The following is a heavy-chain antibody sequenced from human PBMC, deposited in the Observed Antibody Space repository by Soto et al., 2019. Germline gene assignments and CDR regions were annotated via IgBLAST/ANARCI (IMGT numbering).Heavy chain of an antibody. CDR1: GFTVSSNY. J-gene: IGHJ4*02. Sequence: PGGSLRLSCAASGFTVSSNYVSWVRQAPGKGLEWVSVIYSGGSTYYADSVKGRLTISRDNSKNTLYLQMNSLRAEDTAVYYCARNYYDSGGGFDYWGQGTLVTVSS. CDR3: ARNYYDSGGGFDY. D-gene: IGHD3-22*01. V-gene: IGHV3-53*01. CDR2: IYSGGST.